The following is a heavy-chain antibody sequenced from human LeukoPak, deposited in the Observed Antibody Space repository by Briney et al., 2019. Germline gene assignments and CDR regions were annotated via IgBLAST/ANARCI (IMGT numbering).Heavy chain of an antibody. CDR1: GFTFSSYE. V-gene: IGHV3-48*03. J-gene: IGHJ5*02. CDR3: AKDQVYAIGWFDP. CDR2: IDFGGRII. D-gene: IGHD2-8*01. Sequence: GGSLRLSCVASGFTFSSYEMTWVRQVPGKALEWVSYIDFGGRIINYADHVKGRFTISRDNAKNSVYLQMNSLRAEDTAVYYCAKDQVYAIGWFDPWGQGTLVTVSS.